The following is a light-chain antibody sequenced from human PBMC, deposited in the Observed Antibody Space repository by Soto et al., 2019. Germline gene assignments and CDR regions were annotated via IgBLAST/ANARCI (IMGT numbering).Light chain of an antibody. V-gene: IGLV1-51*01. CDR2: DTN. Sequence: QSVLTQPPSVSGAPGQRVTISCSGSSSNIGRNYVSWYRQLPGPAPKLLIYDTNKRPSGIPARFSGSKSGTSATLGITGLQTGDEADYFCATWDSSLSAAVFGGGTQLTVL. J-gene: IGLJ7*01. CDR3: ATWDSSLSAAV. CDR1: SSNIGRNY.